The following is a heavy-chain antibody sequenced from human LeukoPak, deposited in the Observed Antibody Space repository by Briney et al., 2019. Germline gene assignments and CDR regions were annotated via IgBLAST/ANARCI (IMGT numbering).Heavy chain of an antibody. D-gene: IGHD6-6*01. V-gene: IGHV3-23*01. Sequence: HPGGSLRLSCSTTFAMNWVRQAPGKGLEWVSGLSGSGGSTHSTDSVRGRFTISRDISKNTLYLQMNSLRAEDTAVYYCASPRSFWGQGTLVTVSS. CDR2: LSGSGGST. J-gene: IGHJ4*02. CDR3: ASPRSF. CDR1: FA.